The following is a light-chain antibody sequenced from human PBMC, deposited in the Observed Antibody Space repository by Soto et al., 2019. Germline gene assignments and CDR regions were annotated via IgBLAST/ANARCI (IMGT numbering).Light chain of an antibody. CDR3: SSYTSSSALV. J-gene: IGLJ1*01. CDR1: SSDVGGYNY. CDR2: DVS. Sequence: QSALTQPASVSGSPGQSITISCTGTSSDVGGYNYVSWYQQHPGKAPKLMIYDVSNRPSGVSNRVSGSKSGNTASLTISGLQAEDEADYYCSSYTSSSALVFGTGTKLTFL. V-gene: IGLV2-14*01.